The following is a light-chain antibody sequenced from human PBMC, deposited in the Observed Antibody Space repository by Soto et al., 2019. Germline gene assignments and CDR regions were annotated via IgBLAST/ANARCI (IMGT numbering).Light chain of an antibody. V-gene: IGKV1-39*01. CDR3: QQSYSTLPFT. CDR2: GAS. Sequence: DIQMTQSPSSLSASLGDRVTITCRASQSVGTFLNWYQQKPGKAPKLLIYGASTLQTGVPSRFSGGGSGTDFTLTITSLQPEDFVTYYCQQSYSTLPFTFGGGTKVDIK. CDR1: QSVGTF. J-gene: IGKJ4*01.